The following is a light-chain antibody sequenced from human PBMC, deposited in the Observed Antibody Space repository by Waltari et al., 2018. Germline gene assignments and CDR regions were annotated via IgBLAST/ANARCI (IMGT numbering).Light chain of an antibody. V-gene: IGLV2-11*01. CDR2: DVT. Sequence: QSALTQPRSVSGSLGQSVTISCTGTSTDVGGYNYVSWYQQRPGEAPQLIIYDVTQRPSGVPDRFSGSKSGNAASLTISGLQGEDEADYYCCSYADRFPVILFGAGTTLTVL. CDR1: STDVGGYNY. J-gene: IGLJ3*02. CDR3: CSYADRFPVIL.